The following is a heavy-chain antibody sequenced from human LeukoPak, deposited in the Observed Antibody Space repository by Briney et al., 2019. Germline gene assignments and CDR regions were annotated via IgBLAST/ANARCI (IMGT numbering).Heavy chain of an antibody. CDR2: VWYDGTSK. CDR1: GFTFSSYG. Sequence: GGSLRLSCAASGFTFSSYGMHWVRQAPGKGLEWVAVVWYDGTSKYYADSAKGRFTISRDNSKNTLYLQMNSLRAEDTAVYYCARALVPAAMRAIYYYYYGMDVWGQGTTVTVSS. CDR3: ARALVPAAMRAIYYYYYGMDV. J-gene: IGHJ6*02. D-gene: IGHD2-2*01. V-gene: IGHV3-33*01.